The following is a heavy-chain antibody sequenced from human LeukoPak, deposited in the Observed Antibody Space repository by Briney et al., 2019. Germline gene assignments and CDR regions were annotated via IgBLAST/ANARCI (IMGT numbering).Heavy chain of an antibody. V-gene: IGHV3-66*01. J-gene: IGHJ4*02. D-gene: IGHD6-19*01. CDR3: ARVSDISVAAYFDY. CDR2: IYSGGST. Sequence: PGGSLRLSCAASGFTVSSNYISWVRQAPGKGLERVSVIYSGGSTYYADSVKGRFTISRDHAKNSLYLQMNSLRAEDTALYYCARVSDISVAAYFDYWGQGTLVTVSS. CDR1: GFTVSSNY.